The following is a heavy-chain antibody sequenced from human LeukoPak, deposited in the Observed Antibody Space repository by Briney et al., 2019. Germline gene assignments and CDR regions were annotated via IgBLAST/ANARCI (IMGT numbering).Heavy chain of an antibody. CDR1: GYTFTSYY. J-gene: IGHJ4*02. CDR3: ARGPSSTVTAGYFDY. Sequence: ASVKVSCKACGYTFTSYYMHWVRQAPGQGLEWMGIISPSGGSTTYAQKFQGRVTMTRDMSTSTVYMELSSLRSEDTAVYYCARGPSSTVTAGYFDYWGQGTLFTVSS. V-gene: IGHV1-46*01. CDR2: ISPSGGST. D-gene: IGHD2-21*02.